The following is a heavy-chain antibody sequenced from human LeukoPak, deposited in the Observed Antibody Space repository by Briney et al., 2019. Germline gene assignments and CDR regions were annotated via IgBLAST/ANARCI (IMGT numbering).Heavy chain of an antibody. CDR3: ARYYDILTGHDY. CDR1: GGSISSYY. V-gene: IGHV4-4*07. D-gene: IGHD3-9*01. Sequence: SETLSLTCTVSGGSISSYYWSWIRQPAGEGLEWIGRLHTSGSTHYNPSLKSRVTMSVDTSKNQFSLKLSSVTAADTAVYYCARYYDILTGHDYWGQGTLVTVSS. CDR2: LHTSGST. J-gene: IGHJ4*02.